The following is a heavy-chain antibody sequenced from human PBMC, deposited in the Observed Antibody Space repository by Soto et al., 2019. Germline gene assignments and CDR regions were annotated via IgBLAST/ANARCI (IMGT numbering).Heavy chain of an antibody. CDR1: GYTFTSYG. J-gene: IGHJ4*02. Sequence: KKTTASVKVSCKASGYTFTSYGISWVRQAPGQGLEWMGWISAYNGNTNYAQKLQGRVTMTTDASTSTGYMELRSLRSDDTAVYYCAAKPTAYGDYYAHWGQGTLVTVSS. CDR2: ISAYNGNT. CDR3: AAKPTAYGDYYAH. D-gene: IGHD4-17*01. V-gene: IGHV1-18*01.